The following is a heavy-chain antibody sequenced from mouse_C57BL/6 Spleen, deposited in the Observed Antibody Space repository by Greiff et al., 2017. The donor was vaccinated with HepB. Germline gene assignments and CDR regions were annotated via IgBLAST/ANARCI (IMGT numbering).Heavy chain of an antibody. CDR2: ISDGGRYT. J-gene: IGHJ2*01. V-gene: IGHV5-4*01. CDR3: ARDLIYYYGSKDYFDY. CDR1: GFTFSSYA. Sequence: EVKVVESGGGLVKPGGSLKLSCAASGFTFSSYAMSWVRQTPEKRLEWVATISDGGRYTYYPDNVKGRFTISRDNAKNNLYLQMSHLKSEDTAMYYCARDLIYYYGSKDYFDYWGQGTTLTVSS. D-gene: IGHD1-1*01.